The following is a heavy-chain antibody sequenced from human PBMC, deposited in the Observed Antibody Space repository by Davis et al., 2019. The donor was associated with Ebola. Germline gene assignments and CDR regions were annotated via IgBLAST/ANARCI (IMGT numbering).Heavy chain of an antibody. CDR2: IYYSGST. V-gene: IGHV4-30-4*01. D-gene: IGHD2-15*01. Sequence: PSETLSLTCTVSGGSISSGDYYWSWIRQPPGKGLEWIGYIYYSGSTYYNPSLKSRVTISVDTSKNQFSLKLSSVTAADTAVYYCARGRSEDIVVVVAATVDYWGQGTLVTVSS. J-gene: IGHJ4*02. CDR3: ARGRSEDIVVVVAATVDY. CDR1: GGSISSGDYY.